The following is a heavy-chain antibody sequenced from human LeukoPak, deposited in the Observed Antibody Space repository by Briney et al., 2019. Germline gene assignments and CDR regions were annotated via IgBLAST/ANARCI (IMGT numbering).Heavy chain of an antibody. CDR2: INPSGGST. Sequence: INPSGGSTSYAQKFQGRVTMTRDTSTSTVYMELSSLRSEDTAVYYCARDHSYGNYYYGMDVWSQGTTVTVSS. CDR3: ARDHSYGNYYYGMDV. J-gene: IGHJ6*02. D-gene: IGHD5-18*01. V-gene: IGHV1-46*01.